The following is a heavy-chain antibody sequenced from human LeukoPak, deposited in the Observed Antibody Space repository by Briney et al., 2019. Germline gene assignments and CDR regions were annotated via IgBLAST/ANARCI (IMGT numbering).Heavy chain of an antibody. Sequence: GGSLRLSCAASGFTFSSYSMTWVRQAPGKGLEWVSSISSSSSYIYYADSVKGRFTISRDNGKNSLYLQMNSLRAEDTAVYYCARLIRLHYYDSSGYYDYWGQGTLVTVSS. D-gene: IGHD3-22*01. J-gene: IGHJ4*02. V-gene: IGHV3-21*01. CDR3: ARLIRLHYYDSSGYYDY. CDR1: GFTFSSYS. CDR2: ISSSSSYI.